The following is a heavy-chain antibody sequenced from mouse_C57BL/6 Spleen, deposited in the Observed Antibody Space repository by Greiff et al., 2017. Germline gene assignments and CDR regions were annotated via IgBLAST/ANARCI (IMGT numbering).Heavy chain of an antibody. J-gene: IGHJ2*01. CDR1: GYAFTNYL. CDR2: INPGSGGT. Sequence: VQLQESGAELVRPGTSVKVSCKASGYAFTNYLIEWVKQRPGQGLEWIGVINPGSGGTNSNEKFKGKATLTADKSSSTAYMQLSSLTSEASAVSFCARNPGLRSFDYWGQGTTLTVSS. V-gene: IGHV1-54*01. D-gene: IGHD1-1*01. CDR3: ARNPGLRSFDY.